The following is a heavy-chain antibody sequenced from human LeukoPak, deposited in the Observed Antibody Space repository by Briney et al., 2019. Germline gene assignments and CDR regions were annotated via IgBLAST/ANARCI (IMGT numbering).Heavy chain of an antibody. CDR1: GGSISSGSYY. J-gene: IGHJ3*02. V-gene: IGHV4-61*02. D-gene: IGHD3-22*01. CDR2: IYTSGST. CDR3: AREGSYYDSSGHYRDAFDI. Sequence: SETLSLTCTVSGGSISSGSYYWSWIRQPAGKGLEWIGRIYTSGSTNYNPSLKSRVTISVDTSKNQFSLKLSSVTAADTAVYYCAREGSYYDSSGHYRDAFDIWGQGTMVTVSS.